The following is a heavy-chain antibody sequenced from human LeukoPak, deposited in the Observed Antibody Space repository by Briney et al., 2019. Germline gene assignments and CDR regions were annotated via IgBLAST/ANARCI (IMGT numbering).Heavy chain of an antibody. D-gene: IGHD1-14*01. V-gene: IGHV4-30-4*08. Sequence: SETLSLTCTVSGGSISSSSYYWGWIRQPPGKGLEWIGYIYYSGSTYYNPSLKSRVTISVDTSKNQFSLKLSSVTAADTAVYYCARAPVTTPNWFDPWGQGTLATVSS. J-gene: IGHJ5*02. CDR3: ARAPVTTPNWFDP. CDR2: IYYSGST. CDR1: GGSISSSSYY.